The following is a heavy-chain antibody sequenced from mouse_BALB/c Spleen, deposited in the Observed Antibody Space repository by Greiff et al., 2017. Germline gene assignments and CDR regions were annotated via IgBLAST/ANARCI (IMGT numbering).Heavy chain of an antibody. Sequence: EVQRVESGPGLVKPSQSLSLTCTVTGYSITSDYAWNWIRQFPGNKLEWMGYISYSGSTSYNPSLKSRISITRDTSKNQFFLQLNSVTTEDTATYYCATKVHYAMDYWGQGTSVTVSS. D-gene: IGHD2-14*01. J-gene: IGHJ4*01. CDR2: ISYSGST. CDR3: ATKVHYAMDY. V-gene: IGHV3-2*02. CDR1: GYSITSDYA.